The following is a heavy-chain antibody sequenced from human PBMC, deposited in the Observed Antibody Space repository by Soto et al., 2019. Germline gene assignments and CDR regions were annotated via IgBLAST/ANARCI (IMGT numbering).Heavy chain of an antibody. V-gene: IGHV3-13*05. CDR3: ARAYTGRLPRRADYYYAMDV. CDR2: IGAARDP. J-gene: IGHJ6*02. D-gene: IGHD2-2*02. Sequence: GESLKISCATSGFTFSNFDMHWVRQVPGKGLEWVSAIGAARDPYYLGSVKGRFTISRENAKNSVYLQMNDLRAGDSAVYYCARAYTGRLPRRADYYYAMDVWGQGTTVTVSS. CDR1: GFTFSNFD.